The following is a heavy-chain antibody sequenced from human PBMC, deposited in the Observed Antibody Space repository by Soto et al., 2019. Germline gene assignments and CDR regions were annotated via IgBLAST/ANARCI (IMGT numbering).Heavy chain of an antibody. Sequence: SETLSLTCTVSGGSISNYYWSWIRQTPGKGLEWIGYIYYRGSTNYNPSLKSRVTISVDTSRNQFSLRLSSVTAADTAVYYCARDRNDHADHYYGMGIWGQGTTVTVSS. CDR3: ARDRNDHADHYYGMGI. J-gene: IGHJ6*02. CDR2: IYYRGST. V-gene: IGHV4-59*01. CDR1: GGSISNYY. D-gene: IGHD3-16*01.